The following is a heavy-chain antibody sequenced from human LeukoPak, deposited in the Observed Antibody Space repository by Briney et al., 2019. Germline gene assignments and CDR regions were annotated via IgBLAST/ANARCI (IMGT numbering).Heavy chain of an antibody. CDR3: ARVLRGNYYDSSGTFDP. Sequence: PGGSLRLSCAASGFTFSSYWMSWVRQAPGKGLEWVANIKQDGSEKYYVDSVKGRFTISRDNAKNSLYLQMNSLRAEDTAVYYCARVLRGNYYDSSGTFDPWGQGTLVTVSS. CDR1: GFTFSSYW. V-gene: IGHV3-7*01. J-gene: IGHJ5*02. CDR2: IKQDGSEK. D-gene: IGHD3-22*01.